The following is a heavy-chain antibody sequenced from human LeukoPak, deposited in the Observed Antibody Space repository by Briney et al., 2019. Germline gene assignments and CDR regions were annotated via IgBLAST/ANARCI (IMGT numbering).Heavy chain of an antibody. CDR2: IYYSGST. D-gene: IGHD3-22*01. Sequence: SQTLSLTCTVSGGSISSGVYYWSWIRQPPGKGLEWIGYIYYSGSTYYSPSLKSRVTISVDTSKNQFSLKLSSVTAADTAVYYCARAQIYYYDSSGYRGPIDYWGQGTLVTVSS. J-gene: IGHJ4*02. CDR3: ARAQIYYYDSSGYRGPIDY. V-gene: IGHV4-30-4*01. CDR1: GGSISSGVYY.